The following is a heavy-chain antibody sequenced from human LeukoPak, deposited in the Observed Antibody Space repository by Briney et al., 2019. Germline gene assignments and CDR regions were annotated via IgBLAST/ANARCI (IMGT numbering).Heavy chain of an antibody. J-gene: IGHJ3*02. Sequence: ASVKVSCKASGYTFTSYYMHWVRQAPGQGLEWMGIINPSGGSTSYAQKFQGRVTMTRDTSTSTVYMELSSLRSEDTAVYYCARVRKDYDSSVYPDIWGQGTMVTVSS. V-gene: IGHV1-46*01. CDR2: INPSGGST. CDR1: GYTFTSYY. CDR3: ARVRKDYDSSVYPDI. D-gene: IGHD3-22*01.